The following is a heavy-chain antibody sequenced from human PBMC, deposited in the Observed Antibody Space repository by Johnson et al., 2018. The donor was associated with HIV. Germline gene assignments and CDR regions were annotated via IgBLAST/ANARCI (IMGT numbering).Heavy chain of an antibody. J-gene: IGHJ3*02. D-gene: IGHD6-13*01. V-gene: IGHV3-30*02. CDR1: GFTFSSYG. CDR2: IRYDGSNK. CDR3: AKDLIAAAAPTAFDI. Sequence: QVKLVESGGGVVQPGGSLRLSCAASGFTFSSYGMHWVRQAPGKGLEWVAFIRYDGSNKYYADSVKGRFTISRDNSKNSLYLQMNSLRTEDTALYYCAKDLIAAAAPTAFDIWGQGTMVTVSS.